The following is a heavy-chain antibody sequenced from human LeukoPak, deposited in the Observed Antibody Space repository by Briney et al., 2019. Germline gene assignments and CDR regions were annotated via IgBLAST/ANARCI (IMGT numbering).Heavy chain of an antibody. CDR1: GGSISSSSYY. CDR3: VRRTSGSYSDY. V-gene: IGHV4-39*01. Sequence: SGTLSLTCTVSGGSISSSSYYWGWIRQPPGKGLEWIGSIYYSGSTYYNPSLKSRVTISVDTSKNQFSLRLSSVTAADTAVYYCVRRTSGSYSDYWGQGTLVTVSS. J-gene: IGHJ4*02. D-gene: IGHD1-26*01. CDR2: IYYSGST.